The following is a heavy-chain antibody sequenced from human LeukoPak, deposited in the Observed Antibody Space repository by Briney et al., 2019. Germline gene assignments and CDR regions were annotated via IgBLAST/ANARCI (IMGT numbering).Heavy chain of an antibody. CDR1: GFTFCSYS. CDR2: ISSSSSYI. CDR3: ARRGYCSSTSCYTFDY. J-gene: IGHJ4*02. D-gene: IGHD2-2*02. Sequence: TGGSLRLSLAASGFTFCSYSMNWVRQAPGKGREWVSSISSSSSYIYYADSVKGRFTISRDHAKNSLYLQMNSLRAEDTAVYYCARRGYCSSTSCYTFDYWGQGTLVTVSS. V-gene: IGHV3-21*01.